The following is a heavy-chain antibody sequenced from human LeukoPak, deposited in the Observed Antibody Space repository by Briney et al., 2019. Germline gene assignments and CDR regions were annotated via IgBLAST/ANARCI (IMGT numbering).Heavy chain of an antibody. CDR2: IKQDGSEK. Sequence: PGGSLRLSCVVSGFTFSSYWMSWVRQAPGKGLEWVANIKQDGSEKYYVDSVKGRFTISRDNAKNSLYLQMNSLRAEDTAVYYCARRGYYRYYFDYWGQGTLVTVSS. D-gene: IGHD3-22*01. V-gene: IGHV3-7*01. J-gene: IGHJ4*02. CDR1: GFTFSSYW. CDR3: ARRGYYRYYFDY.